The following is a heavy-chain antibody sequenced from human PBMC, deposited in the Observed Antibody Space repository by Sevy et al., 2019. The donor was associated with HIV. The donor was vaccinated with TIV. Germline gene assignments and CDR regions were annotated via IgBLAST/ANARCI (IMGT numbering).Heavy chain of an antibody. V-gene: IGHV3-15*01. CDR2: IKSKADGGTI. D-gene: IGHD2-8*01. CDR1: GFTFSYAW. CDR3: TTDPIIVLMVTDGMDV. Sequence: GGSLRLSCAASGFTFSYAWMNWVRQAPGKGLEWVGRIKSKADGGTIDYAAPVKGRFTISRDDSKNTLYLQMNSLKTEDTAVYYCTTDPIIVLMVTDGMDVWGQRTTVTVSS. J-gene: IGHJ6*02.